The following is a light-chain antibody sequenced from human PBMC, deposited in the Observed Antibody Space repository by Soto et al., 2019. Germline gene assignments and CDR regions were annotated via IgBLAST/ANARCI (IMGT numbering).Light chain of an antibody. V-gene: IGKV3-20*01. J-gene: IGKJ5*01. CDR3: QQYAVSPIT. CDR2: AAS. CDR1: QTVSKNY. Sequence: EIVLTQSPVTPSLSPGEGATLSCRASQTVSKNYLAWYHQKPGQAPRLLIYAASTRATGIPDRFSGSGSGTDFTLTISRLEPEDFAVFYCQQYAVSPITFGQGTRLEI.